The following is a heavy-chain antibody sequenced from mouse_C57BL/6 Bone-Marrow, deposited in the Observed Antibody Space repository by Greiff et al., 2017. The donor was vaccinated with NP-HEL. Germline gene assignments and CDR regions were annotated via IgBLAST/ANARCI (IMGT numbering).Heavy chain of an antibody. J-gene: IGHJ3*01. D-gene: IGHD2-14*01. Sequence: VQLKQSGPELVKPGASVKIPCKASGYTFTDYNMDWVKPSHGKSLEWIGDINPNNGGTIYNQKFKGKATLTVDKSSSTAYMELRSLTSEDTAVYYCARGDRGWFAYWGQGTLVTVSA. CDR1: GYTFTDYN. CDR2: INPNNGGT. V-gene: IGHV1-18*01. CDR3: ARGDRGWFAY.